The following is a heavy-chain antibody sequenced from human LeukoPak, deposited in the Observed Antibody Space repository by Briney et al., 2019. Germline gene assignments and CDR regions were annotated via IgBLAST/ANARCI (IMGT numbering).Heavy chain of an antibody. D-gene: IGHD5-12*01. J-gene: IGHJ3*02. CDR1: GFTFSFYA. CDR3: VKVLSSSVATFPPDAFDI. V-gene: IGHV3-64D*06. Sequence: GGSLRLSCSASGFTFSFYAMHWVRQAPGKGLEYVSGFSTNGGSTYYADSVKGRFTISRDNSKNTLYLQMSSLRAEDTAVYYCVKVLSSSVATFPPDAFDIWGQGTMVTVSS. CDR2: FSTNGGST.